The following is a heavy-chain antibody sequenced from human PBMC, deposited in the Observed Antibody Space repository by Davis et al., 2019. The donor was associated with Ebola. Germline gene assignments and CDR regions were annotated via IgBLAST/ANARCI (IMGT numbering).Heavy chain of an antibody. CDR3: ARDTFGAVAGIFDY. CDR1: GFTFSSYA. J-gene: IGHJ4*02. Sequence: GGSLRLSCAASGFTFSSYAMHWVRQAPGKGLEWVAVISYDGSNIYYADSVKGRFTISRDNSKNTLYLQMNSLRAEDTAVYYCARDTFGAVAGIFDYWGQGTLVTVSS. CDR2: ISYDGSNI. D-gene: IGHD6-19*01. V-gene: IGHV3-30-3*01.